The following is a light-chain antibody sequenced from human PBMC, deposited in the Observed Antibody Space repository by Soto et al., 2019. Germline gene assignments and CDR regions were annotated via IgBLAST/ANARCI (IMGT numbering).Light chain of an antibody. Sequence: QSVLTQPPSASGTPGQRVTISCSGSHSNIGTKAVKWFQQVPGAAPKSLIYKTDQRPSGVPDRFSGSKSGTSASLAISGLQPEDEADYYCASWDDSLNGGVFGGGTKVTVL. V-gene: IGLV1-44*01. J-gene: IGLJ3*02. CDR2: KTD. CDR1: HSNIGTKA. CDR3: ASWDDSLNGGV.